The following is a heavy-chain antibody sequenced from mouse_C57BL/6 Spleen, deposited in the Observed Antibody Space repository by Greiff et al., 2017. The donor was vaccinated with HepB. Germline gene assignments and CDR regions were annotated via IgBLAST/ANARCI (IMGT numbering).Heavy chain of an antibody. CDR3: ARMGGNYGGAMDY. CDR1: GFSLTSYG. D-gene: IGHD2-1*01. J-gene: IGHJ4*01. CDR2: IWSGGST. V-gene: IGHV2-2*01. Sequence: VKLVESGPGLVQPSQSLSITCTVSGFSLTSYGVHWVRQSPGKGLEWLGVIWSGGSTDYNAAFISRLSISKDNSKSQVFFKMNSLQADDTAIYYCARMGGNYGGAMDYWGQGTSVTVSS.